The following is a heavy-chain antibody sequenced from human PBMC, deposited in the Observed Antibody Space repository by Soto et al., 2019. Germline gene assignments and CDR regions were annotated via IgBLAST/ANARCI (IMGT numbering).Heavy chain of an antibody. Sequence: PSETLSLTCTVSGGSISSSSYYWGWIRQPPGKGLEWIGSIYYSGSTYYNPSLRNRVTISVDNSKNHLSLTLTSVTAADTAIYYCARCLHCSNGGRFDPWGQGALVTVSS. CDR1: GGSISSSSYY. J-gene: IGHJ5*02. D-gene: IGHD2-8*01. V-gene: IGHV4-39*07. CDR2: IYYSGST. CDR3: ARCLHCSNGGRFDP.